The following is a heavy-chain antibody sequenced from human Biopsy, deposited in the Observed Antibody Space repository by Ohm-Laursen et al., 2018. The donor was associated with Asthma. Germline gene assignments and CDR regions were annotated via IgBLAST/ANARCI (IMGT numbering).Heavy chain of an antibody. Sequence: ASVKVSCKSLGGTYSTYVIGWVRQAPGQGLEWMGGINSVFGTTTYPQKFQDRVTITADDSTSTVYMELSSLRSEDTAVYYCARKAGSCISRTCYSLDFWGQGTLVTVSS. V-gene: IGHV1-69*13. CDR3: ARKAGSCISRTCYSLDF. CDR1: GGTYSTYV. D-gene: IGHD2-2*01. J-gene: IGHJ4*02. CDR2: INSVFGTT.